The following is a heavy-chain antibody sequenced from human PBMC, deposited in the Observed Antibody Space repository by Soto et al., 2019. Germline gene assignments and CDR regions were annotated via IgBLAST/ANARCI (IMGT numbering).Heavy chain of an antibody. J-gene: IGHJ4*02. D-gene: IGHD2-8*01. CDR2: IIPIFGTA. CDR3: ARPSSGCTNGVCYLDY. CDR1: GGTFSSYA. Sequence: ASVKVSCKASGGTFSSYAISWVRQAPGQGLEWMGGIIPIFGTANYAQKFQGRVTITADESTSTAYMELSSLRSEDTAVYYCARPSSGCTNGVCYLDYWGQGTQVTVSS. V-gene: IGHV1-69*13.